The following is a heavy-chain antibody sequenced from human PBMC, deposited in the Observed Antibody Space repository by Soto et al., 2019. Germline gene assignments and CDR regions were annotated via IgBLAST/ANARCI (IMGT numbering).Heavy chain of an antibody. J-gene: IGHJ6*02. Sequence: QVQLVESGGGVVQPGRSLRLSCAASGFTFSSYAMHCVRQAPGKGLEWVAVISYDGSNKYYADSVKGRFTISRDNSKNTLYLQMNSLRAEDTAVYYCARGGSYGMDVWGQGTTVTVSS. CDR3: ARGGSYGMDV. V-gene: IGHV3-30-3*01. CDR1: GFTFSSYA. CDR2: ISYDGSNK. D-gene: IGHD6-25*01.